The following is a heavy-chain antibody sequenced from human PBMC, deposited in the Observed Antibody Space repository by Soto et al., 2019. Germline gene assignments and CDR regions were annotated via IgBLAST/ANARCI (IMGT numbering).Heavy chain of an antibody. Sequence: GASVKVSCKASGGTFSSYAISWVRQAPGQGLEWMGGIIPIFGTANYAQKFQGRVTITADESTSTAYMELSSLRSEDTAVYYCARDFREYSYGYYYYGMDVWGQGTTVTVSS. CDR3: ARDFREYSYGYYYYGMDV. CDR2: IIPIFGTA. D-gene: IGHD5-18*01. V-gene: IGHV1-69*13. CDR1: GGTFSSYA. J-gene: IGHJ6*02.